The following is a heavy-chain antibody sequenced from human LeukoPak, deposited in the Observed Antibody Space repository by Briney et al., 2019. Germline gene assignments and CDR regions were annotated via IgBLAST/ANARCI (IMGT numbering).Heavy chain of an antibody. V-gene: IGHV3-64*01. D-gene: IGHD1-1*01. CDR3: ARGNGTFGAFDI. Sequence: GGSLRLSCAASGFTFSSYAMHWVRQAPGKGLEYVSAISSNGGSTYYANSVKGRFTISRDNSNNTLYLQMGSLRAEDMAVYYCARGNGTFGAFDIWGQGTMVTVSS. CDR1: GFTFSSYA. CDR2: ISSNGGST. J-gene: IGHJ3*02.